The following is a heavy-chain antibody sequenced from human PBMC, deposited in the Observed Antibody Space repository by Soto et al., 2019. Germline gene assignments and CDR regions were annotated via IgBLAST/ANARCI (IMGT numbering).Heavy chain of an antibody. Sequence: QVQLVQSGAEVKKPGSSVKVSCKASGGTFSSYTISWVRQAPGQGLEWMGRIIPILGIANYAQKFQGRVTINADKSTSTAYMELSSVRSEDTDVYYCAQGWGYGMDVWGQGTTVTVSS. CDR3: AQGWGYGMDV. V-gene: IGHV1-69*02. CDR2: IIPILGIA. CDR1: GGTFSSYT. J-gene: IGHJ6*02. D-gene: IGHD3-16*01.